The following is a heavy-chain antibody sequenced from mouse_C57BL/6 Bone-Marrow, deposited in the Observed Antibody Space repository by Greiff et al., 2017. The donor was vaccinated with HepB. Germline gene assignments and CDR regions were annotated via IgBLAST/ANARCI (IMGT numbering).Heavy chain of an antibody. CDR3: ARALYSNYVYYFDY. J-gene: IGHJ2*01. CDR2: INYDGSST. D-gene: IGHD2-5*01. Sequence: EVKLVESEGGLVQPGSSMKLSCTASGFTFSDYYMAWVRQVPEKGLEWVANINYDGSSTYYLDSLKSRFIISRDNAKNILYLQMSSLKSEDTATYYCARALYSNYVYYFDYWGQGTTLTVSS. CDR1: GFTFSDYY. V-gene: IGHV5-16*01.